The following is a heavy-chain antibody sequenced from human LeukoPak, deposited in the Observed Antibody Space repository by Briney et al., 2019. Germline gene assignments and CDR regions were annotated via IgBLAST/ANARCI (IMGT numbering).Heavy chain of an antibody. D-gene: IGHD2-8*02. CDR1: GFTFSSYS. CDR2: ISSSSSYI. CDR3: ARDRRSGYMDV. V-gene: IGHV3-21*01. J-gene: IGHJ6*03. Sequence: GGSLRLSCAASGFTFSSYSMNWVRQAPGKGLEWVSSISSSSSYIYYADSVKGRFTISRDNAKNSLYLQMSSLRAEDTAVYYCARDRRSGYMDVWGKGTTVTVSS.